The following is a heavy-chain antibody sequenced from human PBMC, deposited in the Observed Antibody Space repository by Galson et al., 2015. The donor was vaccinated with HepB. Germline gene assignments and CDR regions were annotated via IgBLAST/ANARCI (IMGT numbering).Heavy chain of an antibody. D-gene: IGHD2-8*01. CDR1: GYTFTNSD. CDR3: ARGRYCTSGACPYYFDN. Sequence: SVKVSCKASGYTFTNSDINWVRQSTGQGLEWIGWMSPDSGNTGYTQEFQGRVTMTRNTSITTAYMELSSLRSEDTAVYYCARGRYCTSGACPYYFDNWGQGTLVTVSS. J-gene: IGHJ4*02. V-gene: IGHV1-8*01. CDR2: MSPDSGNT.